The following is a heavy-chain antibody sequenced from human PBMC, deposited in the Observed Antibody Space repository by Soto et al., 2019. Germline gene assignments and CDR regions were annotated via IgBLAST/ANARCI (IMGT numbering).Heavy chain of an antibody. J-gene: IGHJ3*02. CDR2: INQDGSDK. CDR3: ARVISAVLIAFDI. Sequence: EVQLVESGGGLVRPGGSLRLSCAASGFTFSSSWMNWVRQAPGKGLEWVANINQDGSDKYYVDSVKGRFTISGDNAKNSLYLQMNSLRAEDTAVYYCARVISAVLIAFDIWGQGTMVTVSS. V-gene: IGHV3-7*04. D-gene: IGHD6-13*01. CDR1: GFTFSSSW.